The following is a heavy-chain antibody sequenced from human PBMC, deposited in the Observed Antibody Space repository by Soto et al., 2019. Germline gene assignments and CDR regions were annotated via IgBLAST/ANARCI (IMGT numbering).Heavy chain of an antibody. Sequence: GASVKVSCKASGYTFTSYAMHWVRQAPGQRLEWMGWINAGNGNTKYSQKFQGRVTITRDTSASTAYMELSSLRSEDTAVYYCARGYTGYVQSGLDYWGHGTLVTVSS. V-gene: IGHV1-3*01. CDR2: INAGNGNT. CDR1: GYTFTSYA. CDR3: ARGYTGYVQSGLDY. J-gene: IGHJ4*01. D-gene: IGHD5-12*01.